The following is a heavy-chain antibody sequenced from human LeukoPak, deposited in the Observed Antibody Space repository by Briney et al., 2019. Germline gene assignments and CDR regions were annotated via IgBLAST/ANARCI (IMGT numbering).Heavy chain of an antibody. CDR3: AAYSCTHANCYMFDY. Sequence: GGSLRLSCAVSGVSFSSYLMTWVRLAPGKGLEWVALIKQGGSETYYVDSVKGRFTVSRDNAKNSLYLQMNSLRDEDTAVYHCAAYSCTHANCYMFDYWGQGTLVTVSS. J-gene: IGHJ4*02. V-gene: IGHV3-7*01. CDR1: GVSFSSYL. CDR2: IKQGGSET. D-gene: IGHD2-21*01.